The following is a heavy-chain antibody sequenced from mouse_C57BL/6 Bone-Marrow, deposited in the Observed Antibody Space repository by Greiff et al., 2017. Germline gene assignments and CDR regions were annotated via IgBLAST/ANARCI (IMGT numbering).Heavy chain of an antibody. CDR1: GYAFSSSW. Sequence: QVQLKESGPELVKPGASVKISCKASGYAFSSSWMNWVKQRPGKGLEWIGRIYPGDGDTNYNGKFKGKATLTADKSSSTAYMQLSSLTSEDSAVYFCARSSIYYDYVYFDYWGQGTTLTVSS. CDR3: ARSSIYYDYVYFDY. D-gene: IGHD2-4*01. CDR2: IYPGDGDT. J-gene: IGHJ2*01. V-gene: IGHV1-82*01.